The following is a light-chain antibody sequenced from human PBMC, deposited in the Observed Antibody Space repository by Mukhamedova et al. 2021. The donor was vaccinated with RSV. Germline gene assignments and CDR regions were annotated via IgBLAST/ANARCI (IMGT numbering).Light chain of an antibody. V-gene: IGKV2-28*01. J-gene: IGKJ4*01. Sequence: GYNYFNWYLQKPGQSPQLLIYLGSNRASGVPERFSGSGSGTDFTLRISRVEAEDVGIYYCMQALQTPRTFGGGTKVEFK. CDR2: LGS. CDR3: MQALQTPRT. CDR1: GYNY.